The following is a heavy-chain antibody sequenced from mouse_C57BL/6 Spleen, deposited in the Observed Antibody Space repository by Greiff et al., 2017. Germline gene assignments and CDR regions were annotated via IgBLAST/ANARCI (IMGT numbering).Heavy chain of an antibody. CDR2: INPNNGGT. J-gene: IGHJ4*01. Sequence: EVQLQQSGPELVKPGASVKMSCKASGYTFTDYNMPWVKQSHGKSLEWIGNINPNNGGTSYNENFKGKATLTVHKSSSTPYMQLRSLTSDDAAVYYCARLLYDYGGYYARDDWGQGTTVTVSS. CDR1: GYTFTDYN. D-gene: IGHD2-4*01. V-gene: IGHV1-22*01. CDR3: ARLLYDYGGYYARDD.